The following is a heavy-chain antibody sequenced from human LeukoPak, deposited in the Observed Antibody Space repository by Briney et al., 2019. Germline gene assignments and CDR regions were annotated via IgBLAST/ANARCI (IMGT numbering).Heavy chain of an antibody. Sequence: GGSLRLSCAASGVTFSSYGMHWVRQAPGKGLEWVAFIRYDGSNKYYADSVKGRFTISRDNSKNTLYLQMNSLRAEDTAVYYCAKEESLAFDYWGQGTLVTVSS. CDR1: GVTFSSYG. CDR3: AKEESLAFDY. CDR2: IRYDGSNK. V-gene: IGHV3-30*02. J-gene: IGHJ4*02.